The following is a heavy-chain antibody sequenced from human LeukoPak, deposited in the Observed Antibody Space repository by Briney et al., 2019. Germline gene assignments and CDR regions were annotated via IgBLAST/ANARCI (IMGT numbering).Heavy chain of an antibody. CDR1: GFIFSSYE. V-gene: IGHV3-48*03. CDR2: ISDSGNPI. J-gene: IGHJ4*02. D-gene: IGHD1-26*01. CDR3: AGGPQYGGSFSY. Sequence: PGGSLRLSCAASGFIFSSYEMAWVRQAPGMGLEFVSYISDSGNPIKYGDAVKGRFTISRDNSKNSVYLQMNSLRADDTALYFCAGGPQYGGSFSYWGQGTLVTVSS.